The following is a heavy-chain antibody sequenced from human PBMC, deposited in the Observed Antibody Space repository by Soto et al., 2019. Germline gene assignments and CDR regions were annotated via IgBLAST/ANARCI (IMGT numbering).Heavy chain of an antibody. D-gene: IGHD2-15*01. CDR3: ARASVVVVAATWAYSYYGMDV. V-gene: IGHV4-34*01. CDR2: INHSGST. J-gene: IGHJ6*02. CDR1: GGSFSGYY. Sequence: QVQLQQWGAGLLKPSETLSLTCAVYGGSFSGYYWSWIRQPPGKGLEWIGEINHSGSTNYNPSLKSRVTISVDTSKNQFSLKLSSVTAADTAVYYCARASVVVVAATWAYSYYGMDVWGQETTVTVSS.